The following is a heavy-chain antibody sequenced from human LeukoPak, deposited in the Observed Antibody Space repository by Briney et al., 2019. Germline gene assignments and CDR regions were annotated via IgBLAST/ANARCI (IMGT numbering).Heavy chain of an antibody. CDR2: INHSGST. J-gene: IGHJ4*02. CDR1: GGSFSGYY. V-gene: IGHV4-34*01. D-gene: IGHD2-2*01. CDR3: ARSQLVVPAARRIARGFDY. Sequence: PSETLSLTCAVYGGSFSGYYWSWIRQPPGKGLEWIGEINHSGSTNYNPSLKSRVTISVDTSKNQFSLKLSSVTAADTAVYNCARSQLVVPAARRIARGFDYWGQGTLVTVSS.